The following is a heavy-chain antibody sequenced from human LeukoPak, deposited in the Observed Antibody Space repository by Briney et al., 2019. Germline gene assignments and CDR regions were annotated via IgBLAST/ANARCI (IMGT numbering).Heavy chain of an antibody. Sequence: PSETLSLTCTVSGGSISSYYWSWIRQPAGKGLEWIGRIYTSGSTNYNPSLKSRVTMSVDTSKNQFSLKLSSVTAADTAVYYCARMTTTMVRGVIMYYFDYWGQGTLVTVSS. CDR3: ARMTTTMVRGVIMYYFDY. D-gene: IGHD3-10*01. V-gene: IGHV4-4*07. J-gene: IGHJ4*02. CDR1: GGSISSYY. CDR2: IYTSGST.